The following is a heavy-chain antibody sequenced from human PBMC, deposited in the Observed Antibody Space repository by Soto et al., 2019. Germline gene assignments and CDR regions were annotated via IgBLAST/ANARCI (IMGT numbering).Heavy chain of an antibody. Sequence: ASVKVSCKASGYTFTSYYMHWVRHAPGQGLEWMGIINPSGGSTSYAQKFQGRVTMTRDTSTSTVYMELSSLRSEDTAVYYCARERSPVAGYYYYYYMDVWGKGTTVTVSS. CDR2: INPSGGST. CDR3: ARERSPVAGYYYYYYMDV. V-gene: IGHV1-46*03. D-gene: IGHD6-19*01. J-gene: IGHJ6*03. CDR1: GYTFTSYY.